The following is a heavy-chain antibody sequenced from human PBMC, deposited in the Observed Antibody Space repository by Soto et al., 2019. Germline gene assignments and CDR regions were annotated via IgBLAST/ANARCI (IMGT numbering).Heavy chain of an antibody. Sequence: QVPLVQSGAEVKKPGSSVKVSCKASGGTFSSYGVSWVRQAPGQGLEWMGLIIPIFNSTKNTQKFQGRVNITADDSMRTVYMKMSSLRSEDTAVYYCARGSANTFGGIIVLADAFDIWGQGTVVTVSS. J-gene: IGHJ3*02. V-gene: IGHV1-69*01. CDR1: GGTFSSYG. CDR2: IIPIFNST. CDR3: ARGSANTFGGIIVLADAFDI. D-gene: IGHD3-16*02.